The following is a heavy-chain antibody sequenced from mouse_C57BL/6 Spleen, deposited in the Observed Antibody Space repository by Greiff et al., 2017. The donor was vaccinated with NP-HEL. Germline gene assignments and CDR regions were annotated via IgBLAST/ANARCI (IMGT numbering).Heavy chain of an antibody. CDR3: ARPYSNYLYFDV. D-gene: IGHD2-5*01. J-gene: IGHJ1*03. CDR2: INPYNGGT. Sequence: VQLQQSGPVLVKPGASVKMSCKASGYTFTDYYMNWVKQSHGKSLEWIGVINPYNGGTSYNQKFKGKATLTVDKSSSTAYMELNSLTSEDSAVYYCARPYSNYLYFDVWGTGTTVTVSS. CDR1: GYTFTDYY. V-gene: IGHV1-19*01.